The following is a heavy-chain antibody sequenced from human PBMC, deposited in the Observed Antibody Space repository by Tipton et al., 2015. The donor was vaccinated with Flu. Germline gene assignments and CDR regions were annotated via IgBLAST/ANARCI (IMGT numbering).Heavy chain of an antibody. V-gene: IGHV4-4*02. CDR1: GGSISSRNW. J-gene: IGHJ4*02. D-gene: IGHD3-10*01. CDR2: IYQSGTT. CDR3: AREPGSSGTYYFDY. Sequence: TLSLTCAVSGGSISSRNWWSWVRQPPGKGLEWVGEIYQSGTTHYNPSLQSRVTISIDKSKNQFSLKLSSVIAADTAVYYCAREPGSSGTYYFDYWGQGTLVTVSS.